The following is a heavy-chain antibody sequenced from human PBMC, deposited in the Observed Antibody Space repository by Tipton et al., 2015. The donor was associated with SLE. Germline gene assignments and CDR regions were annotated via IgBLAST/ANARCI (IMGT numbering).Heavy chain of an antibody. CDR2: INHSGST. D-gene: IGHD6-13*01. V-gene: IGHV4-34*01. Sequence: TLSLTCAVYGGSFSGYYWSWIRQPPGKGLEWIGEINHSGSTNYNPSLKSRVTISVDTSKNQFSLKLNSVTAADTAVYYCARQGYSSSQRDYWGQGTMVTVSS. CDR1: GGSFSGYY. J-gene: IGHJ4*02. CDR3: ARQGYSSSQRDY.